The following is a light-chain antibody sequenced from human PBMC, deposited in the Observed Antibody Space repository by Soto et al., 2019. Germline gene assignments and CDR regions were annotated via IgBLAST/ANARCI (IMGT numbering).Light chain of an antibody. V-gene: IGLV1-44*01. CDR3: AAWDDNLFGPV. CDR1: SSNIGSNP. Sequence: QSVLAQPPSASGTPGQRVAISCSGTSSNIGSNPVNWFQQLPGTAPKLLIYGSNQRPSGVPDRFSGSNSGTSASLAISGLLSEDEADYYCAAWDDNLFGPVFGGGTQLTVL. J-gene: IGLJ2*01. CDR2: GSN.